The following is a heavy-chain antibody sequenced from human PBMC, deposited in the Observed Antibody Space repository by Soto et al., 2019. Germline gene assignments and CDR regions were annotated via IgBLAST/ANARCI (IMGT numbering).Heavy chain of an antibody. CDR3: SRGGDTSGSWPRY. Sequence: EVQLVQSGGGLVKPGGSLRLSCAGSGFTFGSFSMTWVRQAPGKGLEWVSSISSSSTYIYYADSVKGRFTISRDDAKNSLFLPMGTVRVEDTAMYYCSRGGDTSGSWPRYWGQGTLVTVSS. D-gene: IGHD3-22*01. J-gene: IGHJ4*02. V-gene: IGHV3-21*06. CDR2: ISSSSTYI. CDR1: GFTFGSFS.